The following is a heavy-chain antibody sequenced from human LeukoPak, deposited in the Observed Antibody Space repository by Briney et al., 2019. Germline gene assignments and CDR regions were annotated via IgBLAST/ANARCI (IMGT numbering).Heavy chain of an antibody. Sequence: GGSLRLSCAASGFTFSDYYMSWIRQDPGKGLEWVSYISSSGSTIYYADSVKGRFTISRDNAKNSLYLQMNSLRAEDTAVYYCARAHKVSYFEAYYYGMDVWGQGTTVTVSS. V-gene: IGHV3-11*01. J-gene: IGHJ6*02. CDR2: ISSSGSTI. CDR1: GFTFSDYY. CDR3: ARAHKVSYFEAYYYGMDV. D-gene: IGHD1-26*01.